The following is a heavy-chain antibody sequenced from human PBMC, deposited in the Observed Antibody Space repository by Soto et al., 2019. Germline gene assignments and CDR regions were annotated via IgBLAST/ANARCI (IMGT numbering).Heavy chain of an antibody. J-gene: IGHJ5*02. D-gene: IGHD3-10*01. V-gene: IGHV4-39*01. CDR2: IYYSGST. CDR1: GGSISSSSYY. CDR3: ARLITMVRGVTPWFDP. Sequence: SETLSLTCTVSGGSISSSSYYWGWIRQPPGKGLEWIGSIYYSGSTYYNPSLKSRVTISVDTSKNQFSLKLSSVTAADTAVYYCARLITMVRGVTPWFDPWGQGTLVTVS.